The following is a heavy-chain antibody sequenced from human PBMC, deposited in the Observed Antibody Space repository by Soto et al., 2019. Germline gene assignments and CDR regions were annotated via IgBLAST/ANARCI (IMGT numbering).Heavy chain of an antibody. J-gene: IGHJ4*02. CDR2: ISSNSDTT. D-gene: IGHD2-21*02. CDR3: ARLPKGSLVTA. Sequence: VESGGGLVYPGGSLRLSCVASGFGFSDHSMNWVRQAPGKGLQWISYISSNSDTTYYADSVKGRFTVSRDNAKNALFLQMNSLRDDDTATYYCARLPKGSLVTAWGQGARVTVSS. CDR1: GFGFSDHS. V-gene: IGHV3-48*02.